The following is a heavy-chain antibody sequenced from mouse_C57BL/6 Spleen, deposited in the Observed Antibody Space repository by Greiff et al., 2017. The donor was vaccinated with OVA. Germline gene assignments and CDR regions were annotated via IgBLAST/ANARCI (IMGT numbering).Heavy chain of an antibody. CDR3: TEGAYFDV. V-gene: IGHV6-3*01. J-gene: IGHJ1*03. Sequence: EVKVVESGGGLVQPGGSMKLSCVASGFTFSNYWMNWVRQSPEKGLEWVAQIRLKSDNYATHYAESVKGRFTISRDDSKSSVYLQMNNLRAEDTGIYYCTEGAYFDVWGTGTTVTVSS. CDR1: GFTFSNYW. CDR2: IRLKSDNYAT.